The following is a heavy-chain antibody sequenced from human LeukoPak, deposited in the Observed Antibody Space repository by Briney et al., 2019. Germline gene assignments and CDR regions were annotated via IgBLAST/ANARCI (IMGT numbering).Heavy chain of an antibody. CDR1: GYTFTSYA. D-gene: IGHD5-24*01. CDR3: ATAPYNGASDY. CDR2: INTGNGNT. J-gene: IGHJ4*02. Sequence: GSVKVSCKASGYTFTSYAMHWVRQAPGQGLEWMGWINTGNGNTKYSQKLQGRVTITRDTSASTAFLDLSSLRSEDTAVYYCATAPYNGASDYWGQGTLVTVSS. V-gene: IGHV1-3*04.